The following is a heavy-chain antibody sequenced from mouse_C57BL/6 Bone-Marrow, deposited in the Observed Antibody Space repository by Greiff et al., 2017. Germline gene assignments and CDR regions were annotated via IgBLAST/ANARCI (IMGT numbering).Heavy chain of an antibody. CDR2: ISNGGGST. CDR1: GFTFSDYY. Sequence: DVQLVESGGGLVQPRGSLKLSCAASGFTFSDYYMYWVRQTPEKRLEWVAYISNGGGSTYYPDTVKGPFTISRDNAKNTLYRQMSRLKSEDTAMYYCARHNYYGSSYVLDYWGQGTTLTGSS. V-gene: IGHV5-12*01. CDR3: ARHNYYGSSYVLDY. D-gene: IGHD1-1*01. J-gene: IGHJ2*01.